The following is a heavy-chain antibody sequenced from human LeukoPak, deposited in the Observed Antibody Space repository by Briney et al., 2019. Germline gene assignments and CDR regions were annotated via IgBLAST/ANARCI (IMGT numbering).Heavy chain of an antibody. CDR2: FVPARGET. CDR1: GHNLTQFS. V-gene: IGHV1-24*01. D-gene: IGHD1-26*01. CDR3: ATGSIVYDF. J-gene: IGHJ4*02. Sequence: GASVKVSCKVSGHNLTQFSIDWVRQAPGKGLEWMGRFVPARGETTPAQKFQGRFTMTADTSTDTAYLELHRLTSEDTAVYYCATGSIVYDFWGQGTLVTVSS.